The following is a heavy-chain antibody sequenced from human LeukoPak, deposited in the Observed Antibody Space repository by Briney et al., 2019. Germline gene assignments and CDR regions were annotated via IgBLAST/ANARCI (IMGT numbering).Heavy chain of an antibody. CDR1: RFTFRSYA. V-gene: IGHV3-30*01. Sequence: GGSLRLSCAASRFTFRSYAMHWVRQAPGKGLEWVAVMSCDGSNKYYADSVKGRFTISRDDSKNTLYLQMNSLRAEDTAVYYCARVGQQLVRGPFDYWGQGTLVTVSS. CDR3: ARVGQQLVRGPFDY. J-gene: IGHJ4*02. D-gene: IGHD6-13*01. CDR2: MSCDGSNK.